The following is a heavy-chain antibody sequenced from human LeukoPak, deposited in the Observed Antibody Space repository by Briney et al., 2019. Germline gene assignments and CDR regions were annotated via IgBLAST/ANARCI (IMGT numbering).Heavy chain of an antibody. CDR1: GGSFSGYY. D-gene: IGHD1-26*01. CDR3: ARAFGSYPVIDY. J-gene: IGHJ4*02. CDR2: INHSGST. Sequence: PSETLSVTCAVYGGSFSGYYWSWIRQPPGKGLEWIGEINHSGSTNYNPSLKSRVTISVDTSKNQFSLKLSSVTAADTAVYYCARAFGSYPVIDYWGQGTLVTVSS. V-gene: IGHV4-34*01.